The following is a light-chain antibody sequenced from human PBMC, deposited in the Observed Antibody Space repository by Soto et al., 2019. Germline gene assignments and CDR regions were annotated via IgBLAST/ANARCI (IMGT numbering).Light chain of an antibody. Sequence: EIVLTQSPGTLSLSPGERATLSCRASQSVSSSYLAWHQQKPGQAPRLLIYGASSRATGIPDRFSGSESGTDLTLTISRLEPEDFAVYYCQQYGSSPYTFGQGTRLEIK. V-gene: IGKV3-20*01. CDR2: GAS. J-gene: IGKJ2*01. CDR1: QSVSSSY. CDR3: QQYGSSPYT.